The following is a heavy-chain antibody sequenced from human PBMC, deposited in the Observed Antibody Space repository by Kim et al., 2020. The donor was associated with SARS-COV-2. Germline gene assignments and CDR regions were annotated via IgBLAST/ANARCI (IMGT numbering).Heavy chain of an antibody. J-gene: IGHJ4*02. CDR3: ASLAVAGSY. Sequence: GTTNYHPYLKSRVTISVDKSKNQFSLKLSSVTAADTAVYYCASLAVAGSYWGQGTLVTVSS. D-gene: IGHD6-19*01. CDR2: GTT. V-gene: IGHV4-4*02.